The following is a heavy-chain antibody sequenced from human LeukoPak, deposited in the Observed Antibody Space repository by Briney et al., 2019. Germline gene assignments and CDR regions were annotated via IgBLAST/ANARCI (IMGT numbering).Heavy chain of an antibody. CDR2: IIPIFGTA. Sequence: ASVKLSCKASGGTFSSYAISWLRQAPGQGLEWMGGIIPIFGTANYAQKFQGRVTITADESTSTAYMELSSLRSDDTAVYYCAREPVNWNYGYWGQGTLVTVSS. J-gene: IGHJ4*02. CDR1: GGTFSSYA. CDR3: AREPVNWNYGY. D-gene: IGHD1-7*01. V-gene: IGHV1-69*13.